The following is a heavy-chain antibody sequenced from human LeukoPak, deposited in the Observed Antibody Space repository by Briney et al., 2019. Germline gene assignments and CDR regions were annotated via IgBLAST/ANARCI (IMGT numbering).Heavy chain of an antibody. CDR2: IYTSGST. J-gene: IGHJ4*02. V-gene: IGHV4-4*07. Sequence: SETLSLTCTVSGGSISSYYWSWIRQPAGKGLERIGRIYTSGSTNYNPSLKSRVTMSVDTSKNQFSLKLSSVTAADTAVYYCASSYYDILTGYSPLGYWGQGTLVTVSS. CDR3: ASSYYDILTGYSPLGY. D-gene: IGHD3-9*01. CDR1: GGSISSYY.